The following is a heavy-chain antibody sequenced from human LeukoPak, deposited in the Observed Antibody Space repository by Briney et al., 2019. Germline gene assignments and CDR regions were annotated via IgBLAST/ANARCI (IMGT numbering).Heavy chain of an antibody. V-gene: IGHV3-21*01. Sequence: GGSLRLSCAASGFTFSSYSMNWVRQAPGKGLEWVSSISSSSSYIYYADSAKGRFTISRDNAKNSLYLQMNSLRAEDTAVYYCARDFAVEWERPFDIWGQGTMVTVSS. CDR3: ARDFAVEWERPFDI. D-gene: IGHD1-26*01. CDR1: GFTFSSYS. J-gene: IGHJ3*02. CDR2: ISSSSSYI.